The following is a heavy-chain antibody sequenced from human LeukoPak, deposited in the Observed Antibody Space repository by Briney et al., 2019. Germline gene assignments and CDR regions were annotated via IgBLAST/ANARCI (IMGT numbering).Heavy chain of an antibody. CDR3: ARDGPRYHYYDSSGYYYENY. CDR1: GYTFTSYG. D-gene: IGHD3-22*01. CDR2: ISAYNGNT. V-gene: IGHV1-18*01. J-gene: IGHJ4*02. Sequence: ASVKVSCKASGYTFTSYGISWVRQAPGQGLEWMGWISAYNGNTNYAHKLQGRVTMTTDTSTSTAYMELRSLRSDDTAVYYCARDGPRYHYYDSSGYYYENYWGQGTLVTVSS.